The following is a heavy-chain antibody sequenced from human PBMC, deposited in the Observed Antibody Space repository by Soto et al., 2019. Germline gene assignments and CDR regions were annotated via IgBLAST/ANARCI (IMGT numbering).Heavy chain of an antibody. V-gene: IGHV3-30*18. CDR1: GFTFSSYG. CDR2: ISYDGSNK. CDR3: AKYSIGDGYSLFDY. J-gene: IGHJ4*02. Sequence: QVQLVECGGGVVQPGRSLRLSCAASGFTFSSYGMHWVRQAPGKGLEWVAVISYDGSNKYYADSVKGRFTISRDNSKNTLYLQMNSLRAEDTAVYYCAKYSIGDGYSLFDYWGQVPLVTVSS. D-gene: IGHD6-19*01.